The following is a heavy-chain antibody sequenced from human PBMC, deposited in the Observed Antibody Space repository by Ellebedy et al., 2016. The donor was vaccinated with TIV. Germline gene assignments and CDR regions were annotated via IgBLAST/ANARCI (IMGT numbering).Heavy chain of an antibody. V-gene: IGHV4-61*02. CDR1: GGSISSGSYY. D-gene: IGHD3-22*01. Sequence: SETLSLTXTVSGGSISSGSYYWSWIRQPAGKGLEWIGRIYTSGSTNYNPALKSRVTISVQKATNQLSLSLTSVTVADTAVYYCATEYYYDSSGYNSLEYWGPGALVTVSS. J-gene: IGHJ4*02. CDR3: ATEYYYDSSGYNSLEY. CDR2: IYTSGST.